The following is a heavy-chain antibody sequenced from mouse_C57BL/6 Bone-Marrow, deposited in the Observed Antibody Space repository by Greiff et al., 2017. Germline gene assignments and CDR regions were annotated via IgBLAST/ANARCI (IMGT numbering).Heavy chain of an antibody. CDR2: ISDGGSYT. J-gene: IGHJ3*01. V-gene: IGHV5-4*01. CDR3: ARVRGYGFAY. D-gene: IGHD2-2*01. CDR1: GFTFSSYA. Sequence: EVQLQESGGGLVKPGGSLKLSCAASGFTFSSYAVSWVRQTPEKRLEWVATISDGGSYTYYPDNVKGRFTISRDNAKNNLYLQMSHLKSEDTAMYYCARVRGYGFAYWGQGTLVTVSA.